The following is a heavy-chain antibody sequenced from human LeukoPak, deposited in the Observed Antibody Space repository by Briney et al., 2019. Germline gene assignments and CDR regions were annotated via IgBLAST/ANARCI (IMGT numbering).Heavy chain of an antibody. CDR3: ARPEEDYYDSSGYYRPLDY. CDR2: INAGNGNT. D-gene: IGHD3-22*01. Sequence: GASVKASCKASGYTFTSYAMHWVRQAPGQRLERMGWINAGNGNTKYSQKFQGRVTITRDTSASTAYMELSSLRSEDTAVYYCARPEEDYYDSSGYYRPLDYWGQGTLVTVSA. V-gene: IGHV1-3*01. J-gene: IGHJ4*02. CDR1: GYTFTSYA.